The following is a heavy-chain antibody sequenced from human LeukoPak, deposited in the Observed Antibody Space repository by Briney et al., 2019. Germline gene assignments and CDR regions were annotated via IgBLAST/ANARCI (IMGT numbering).Heavy chain of an antibody. CDR1: GFTVINNY. D-gene: IGHD3-10*01. Sequence: PGGSLRLSGAASGFTVINNYMTWVRQAPGKGLEWVSVIYSGGTTHYADSVKGRFTISRDNSKNTLYLQMNSLRAEDTAVYYCVSYMVRGLVIREPFDYWGQGTLVTVSS. J-gene: IGHJ4*02. CDR3: VSYMVRGLVIREPFDY. V-gene: IGHV3-53*01. CDR2: IYSGGTT.